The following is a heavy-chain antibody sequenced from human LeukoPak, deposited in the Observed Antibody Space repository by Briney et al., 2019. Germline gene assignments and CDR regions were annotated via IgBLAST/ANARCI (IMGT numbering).Heavy chain of an antibody. D-gene: IGHD3-22*01. V-gene: IGHV1-69*04. CDR1: GGTFSSYV. CDR2: IIPTLGIA. J-gene: IGHJ4*02. CDR3: ASPPADYYDSRDYFDY. Sequence: SVKVSSKAPGGTFSSYVISWVRQAPGQGLEWMGRIIPTLGIANYAQKFQGRVTITADKSTSTAYMELSSLRSEDTAVYYCASPPADYYDSRDYFDYWGQGTLVTVSS.